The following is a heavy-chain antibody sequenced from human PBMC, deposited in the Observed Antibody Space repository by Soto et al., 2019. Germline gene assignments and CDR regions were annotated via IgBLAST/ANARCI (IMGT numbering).Heavy chain of an antibody. J-gene: IGHJ6*02. CDR2: TYYRSKWYN. Sequence: QVQLQQSGPGLVKPSQTLSLTCDISGDSVSSNRGAWTWLRQSPSIGLEWLGRTYYRSKWYNEYGLSVKSRITINADTCKNQFSLQLNTVTPEDAAVYYGARWDHDYGYLDVWGLGTTVTVSS. CDR3: ARWDHDYGYLDV. V-gene: IGHV6-1*01. CDR1: GDSVSSNRGA. D-gene: IGHD4-17*01.